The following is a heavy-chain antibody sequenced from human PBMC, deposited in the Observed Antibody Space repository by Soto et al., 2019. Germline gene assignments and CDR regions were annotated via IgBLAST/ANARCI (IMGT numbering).Heavy chain of an antibody. D-gene: IGHD2-15*01. V-gene: IGHV3-30*18. Sequence: QVQLVESGGGVVQPGRSLRLSCAASGFTFSSNGMHWVRQAPGKGLEWVAVMSNDGSHTSYADSAKGRFTISRDNSKNTLYLQMHSLRAEDSGIYYCTKGCSSSSNCYIIDYWGQGVLVTVSS. J-gene: IGHJ4*02. CDR3: TKGCSSSSNCYIIDY. CDR2: MSNDGSHT. CDR1: GFTFSSNG.